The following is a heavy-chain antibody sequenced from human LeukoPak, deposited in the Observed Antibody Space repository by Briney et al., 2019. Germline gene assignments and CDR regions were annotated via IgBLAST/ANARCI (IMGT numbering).Heavy chain of an antibody. Sequence: GGSLRLSCAASGFTFSNYEMNWVRQAPGKGLEWVSYISSSGSTIYYADSVKGRFTISRDNAKNSLYLQMNSLRAEDTAVYYCARDKFESYYYYMDVWGKGTTVTVSS. V-gene: IGHV3-48*03. CDR1: GFTFSNYE. D-gene: IGHD3-9*01. J-gene: IGHJ6*03. CDR2: ISSSGSTI. CDR3: ARDKFESYYYYMDV.